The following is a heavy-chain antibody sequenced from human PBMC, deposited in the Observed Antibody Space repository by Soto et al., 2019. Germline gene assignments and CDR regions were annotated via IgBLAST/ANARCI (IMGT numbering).Heavy chain of an antibody. D-gene: IGHD2-15*01. CDR3: ARGDVVVVAATHYYYYYMDV. J-gene: IGHJ6*03. CDR1: GYTFTSYG. CDR2: ISAYNGNT. Sequence: VASVKVSCKASGYTFTSYGISWVRQAPGQGLEWMGWISAYNGNTNYAQKLQGRVTMTTDTSTSTAYMELRSLRSDDTAVYYCARGDVVVVAATHYYYYYMDVWGKGTTVTVSS. V-gene: IGHV1-18*01.